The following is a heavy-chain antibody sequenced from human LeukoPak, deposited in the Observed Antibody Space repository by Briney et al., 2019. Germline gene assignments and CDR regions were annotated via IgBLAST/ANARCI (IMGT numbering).Heavy chain of an antibody. CDR2: MYYRGSS. Sequence: SETLSLTCTVSGGSISSGSYYWGWIRQPPGKGLEWIGSMYYRGSSYYNPSLKSRVTISVDTSKNQFSLKLSSVSVADTAVYYCANAASYSVDYWGQGTLVTVSS. J-gene: IGHJ4*02. CDR1: GGSISSGSYY. CDR3: ANAASYSVDY. V-gene: IGHV4-39*01. D-gene: IGHD1-26*01.